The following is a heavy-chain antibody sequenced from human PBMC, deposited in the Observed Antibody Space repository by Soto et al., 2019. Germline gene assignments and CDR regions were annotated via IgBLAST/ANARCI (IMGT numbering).Heavy chain of an antibody. V-gene: IGHV1-18*01. CDR3: ARDIGFGEHGY. J-gene: IGHJ4*02. D-gene: IGHD3-10*01. CDR2: YNGNT. Sequence: YNGNTNYAQKLQGRVTMTTDTSTSTAYMELRSLRSDDTAVYYCARDIGFGEHGYWGQGTLVTVSS.